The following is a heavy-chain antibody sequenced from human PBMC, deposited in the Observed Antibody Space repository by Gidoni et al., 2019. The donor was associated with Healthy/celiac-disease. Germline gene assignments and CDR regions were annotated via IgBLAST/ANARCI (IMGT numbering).Heavy chain of an antibody. CDR2: INHSGST. Sequence: QVQLQQWGAGLLKPSETLSLTCAVYGGSFSGYYWSWIRQPPGKGLEWIGEINHSGSTNYNPSLKSRVTISVDTSKNQLSLKLSSVTAADTAVYYCARKAGTIAAAGNFDYWGQGTLVTVSS. J-gene: IGHJ4*02. V-gene: IGHV4-34*01. CDR3: ARKAGTIAAAGNFDY. D-gene: IGHD6-13*01. CDR1: GGSFSGYY.